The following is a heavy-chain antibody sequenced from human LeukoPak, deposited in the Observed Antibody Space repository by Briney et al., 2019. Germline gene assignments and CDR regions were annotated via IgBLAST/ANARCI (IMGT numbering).Heavy chain of an antibody. CDR1: GFTFSSYA. D-gene: IGHD6-19*01. CDR3: ARNGHSSGWYWGY. V-gene: IGHV3-30-3*01. J-gene: IGHJ4*02. CDR2: ISYDGSNK. Sequence: PGRSLRLSCAASGFTFSSYAMHWVRQAPGKGLEWVAVISYDGSNKYYADSVKGRFTISRDNSKNTLYLQMNSLRAEDTAVYYCARNGHSSGWYWGYWGQGTLVTVSS.